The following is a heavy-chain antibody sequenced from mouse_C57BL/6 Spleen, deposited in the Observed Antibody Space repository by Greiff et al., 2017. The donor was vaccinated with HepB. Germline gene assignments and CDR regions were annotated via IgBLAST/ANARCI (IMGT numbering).Heavy chain of an antibody. CDR1: GFTFSDYG. CDR3: ATYYSNYDYFDY. CDR2: ISSGSSTI. Sequence: EVQVVESGGGLVKPGGSLKLSCAASGFTFSDYGMHWVRQAPEKGLEWVAYISSGSSTIYYAAKVKGRFTISRDNAKNTLFLQMTSLSAEDTAMYYCATYYSNYDYFDYWGQGTTLTVSS. J-gene: IGHJ2*01. D-gene: IGHD2-5*01. V-gene: IGHV5-17*01.